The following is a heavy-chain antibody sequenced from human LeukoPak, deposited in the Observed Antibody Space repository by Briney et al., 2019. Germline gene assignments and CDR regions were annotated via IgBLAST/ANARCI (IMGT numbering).Heavy chain of an antibody. CDR3: ARDLAGGWPGQVYNYYYYYGMDV. V-gene: IGHV1-2*02. D-gene: IGHD6-19*01. CDR2: INPNSGGT. CDR1: GYTFTGYY. Sequence: ASVKVSCKASGYTFTGYYMHWVRQAPGQGLEWMGWINPNSGGTNYAQKFQSRVTMTRDTSISTAYMELSRLRSDDTAVYYCARDLAGGWPGQVYNYYYYYGMDVWGQGTTVTVSS. J-gene: IGHJ6*02.